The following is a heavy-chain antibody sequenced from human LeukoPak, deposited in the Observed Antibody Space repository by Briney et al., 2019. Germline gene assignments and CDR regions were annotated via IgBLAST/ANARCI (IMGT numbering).Heavy chain of an antibody. V-gene: IGHV4-59*01. J-gene: IGHJ3*02. CDR1: GGSFSGYY. CDR2: IYYSGST. D-gene: IGHD3-9*01. Sequence: PSETLSLTCAVYGGSFSGYYWSWIRQPPGKGLEWIGYIYYSGSTNYNPSLKSRVTISVDTSKNQFSPKLSSVTAADTAVYYCARFNYDILTGYSPGSSLAFDIWGQGTMVTVSS. CDR3: ARFNYDILTGYSPGSSLAFDI.